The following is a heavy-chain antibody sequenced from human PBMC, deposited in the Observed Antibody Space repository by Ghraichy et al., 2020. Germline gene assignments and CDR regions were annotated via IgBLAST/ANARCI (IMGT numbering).Heavy chain of an antibody. CDR3: ARDFRDWYFDL. CDR2: INPKNGRT. J-gene: IGHJ2*01. Sequence: ASVKVSCKASGYTFTGHYIHWERQAPGQGPEWMGWINPKNGRTYYAQTFEGRVTMTRDTSSNTAFVEVSSLQSDDTAIYFCARDFRDWYFDLWGRGSLVTVSS. CDR1: GYTFTGHY. V-gene: IGHV1-2*02.